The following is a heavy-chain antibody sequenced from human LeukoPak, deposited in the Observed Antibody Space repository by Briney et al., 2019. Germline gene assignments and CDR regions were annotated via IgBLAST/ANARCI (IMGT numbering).Heavy chain of an antibody. Sequence: GGSLRLSCAASGFTFSSYAMSWVRQAPGKGLEWVAVISRDGLTKYYADSVKGRFTLHRDNSRNTLYLEMNSLRDEDTAVYYCAKEGTWGNWYFDLWGRGTLVIVTS. CDR1: GFTFSSYA. D-gene: IGHD3-16*01. CDR2: ISRDGLTK. CDR3: AKEGTWGNWYFDL. J-gene: IGHJ2*01. V-gene: IGHV3-30*18.